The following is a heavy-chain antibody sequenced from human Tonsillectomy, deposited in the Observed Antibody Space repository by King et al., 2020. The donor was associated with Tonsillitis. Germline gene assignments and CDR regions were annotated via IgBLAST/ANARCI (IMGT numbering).Heavy chain of an antibody. Sequence: VQLVESGAEVKKPGESLKISCKGSGYSFTSYWIGWVRQTPGKGLEWVGIIYPGDVYTRDSPSFQVQVTISVDQSISTANLQWSRLKASDTAMYYCARPRHCGGDCYSHYYFDYWGQGTLVTVSS. J-gene: IGHJ4*02. CDR1: GYSFTSYW. V-gene: IGHV5-51*01. D-gene: IGHD2-21*02. CDR3: ARPRHCGGDCYSHYYFDY. CDR2: IYPGDVYT.